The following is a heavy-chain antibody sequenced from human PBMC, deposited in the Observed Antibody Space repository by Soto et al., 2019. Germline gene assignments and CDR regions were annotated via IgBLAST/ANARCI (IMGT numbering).Heavy chain of an antibody. D-gene: IGHD2-8*01. J-gene: IGHJ4*02. CDR3: ARYNSYAIDY. V-gene: IGHV4-59*01. CDR1: GTSIISYY. CDR2: IHYSGTT. Sequence: SETLSLTCTVSGTSIISYYCICIRQPAVKWLEWIANIHYSGTTNYNPSLASRVTLSVDTSKNQFSLKMTSVTAADRAMYFCARYNSYAIDYWGRGTLVTVSS.